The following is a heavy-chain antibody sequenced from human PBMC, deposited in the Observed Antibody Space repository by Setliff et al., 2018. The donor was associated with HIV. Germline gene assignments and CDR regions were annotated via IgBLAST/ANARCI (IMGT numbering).Heavy chain of an antibody. CDR3: AKYSSSWSYYSYYMNV. CDR1: GFTLSPYG. J-gene: IGHJ6*03. CDR2: IWYDGSNK. V-gene: IGHV3-33*06. D-gene: IGHD6-6*01. Sequence: PGGSLRLSCAASGFTLSPYGMHWVRQAPGKGLAWVAVIWYDGSNKYYAESVKGRFTISRDNSKNTVYLQMNSLRAEDTAVYYCAKYSSSWSYYSYYMNVWGKGTTVTVSS.